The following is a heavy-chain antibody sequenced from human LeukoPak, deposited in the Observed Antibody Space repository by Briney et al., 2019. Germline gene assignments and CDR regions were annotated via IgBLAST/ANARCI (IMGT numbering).Heavy chain of an antibody. D-gene: IGHD5-24*01. CDR2: MYYSGST. Sequence: SETLSHTCTVSGGSISSSSFYWGWIRQPPGKGLEWIGNMYYSGSTYYNPSLKSRVTISVDTSKNQFSLKLTSVTAADSAVYYCGCIATVEIYFDYWGQGTLVTVSS. CDR1: GGSISSSSFY. V-gene: IGHV4-39*01. CDR3: GCIATVEIYFDY. J-gene: IGHJ4*02.